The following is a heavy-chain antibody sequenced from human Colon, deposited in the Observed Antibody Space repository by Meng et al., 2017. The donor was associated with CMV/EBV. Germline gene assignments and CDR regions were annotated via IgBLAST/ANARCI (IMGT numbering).Heavy chain of an antibody. Sequence: SVNLSSKATGYPFTSHALHWLRQAPRPGLEWMGWLTPNRGHPAYAPHFQGRITMTRNTSINTAYMELRSLTNEDTAIYYCARGIPDFWGQGTLVTVSS. CDR3: ARGIPDF. J-gene: IGHJ4*02. V-gene: IGHV1-8*01. CDR2: LTPNRGHP. D-gene: IGHD3/OR15-3a*01. CDR1: GYPFTSHA.